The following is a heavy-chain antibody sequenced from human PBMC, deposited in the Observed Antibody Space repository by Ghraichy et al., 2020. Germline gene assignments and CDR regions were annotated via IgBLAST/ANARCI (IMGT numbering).Heavy chain of an antibody. V-gene: IGHV3-64D*06. CDR1: GFTFSNYA. D-gene: IGHD5-18*01. J-gene: IGHJ4*02. CDR2: ISSNGDST. CDR3: VKGRGYSYGYDSFDY. Sequence: GESLNISCSASGFTFSNYAMYWVRQAPGKGLKYVSAISSNGDSTNYADSVKGRFSISRDRFSISRDNSKNTLYLQMSSLRVEDTAVYYCVKGRGYSYGYDSFDYWGQGTLVAVSS.